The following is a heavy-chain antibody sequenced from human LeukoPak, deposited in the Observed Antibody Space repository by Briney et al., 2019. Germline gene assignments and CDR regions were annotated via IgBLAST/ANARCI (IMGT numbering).Heavy chain of an antibody. J-gene: IGHJ5*02. CDR1: GFTFSGYV. V-gene: IGHV3-21*01. CDR3: ARGPQFSGPGWFDP. CDR2: ITFSSSHI. D-gene: IGHD3-10*01. Sequence: AGGSLRLSCAASGFTFSGYVMTWVRQAPGKGLECVSSITFSSSHIYYADSVKGRFTISRDNTKDSLYLQMNSLRAEDTAIYYCARGPQFSGPGWFDPWGQGTLVTVSS.